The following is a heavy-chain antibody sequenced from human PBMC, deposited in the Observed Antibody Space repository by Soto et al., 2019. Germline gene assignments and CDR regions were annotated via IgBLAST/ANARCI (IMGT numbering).Heavy chain of an antibody. Sequence: ASVKVSCKASGYTFTGYYMHWVRQAPGQGLERMGWINPNSGGTNYAQKFQGWVTMTRDTSISTAYMELSRLRSDDTAVYYCARGSSYSYGSIVGYYYGMDVWGQGTTVTVSS. V-gene: IGHV1-2*04. CDR3: ARGSSYSYGSIVGYYYGMDV. J-gene: IGHJ6*02. CDR2: INPNSGGT. CDR1: GYTFTGYY. D-gene: IGHD5-18*01.